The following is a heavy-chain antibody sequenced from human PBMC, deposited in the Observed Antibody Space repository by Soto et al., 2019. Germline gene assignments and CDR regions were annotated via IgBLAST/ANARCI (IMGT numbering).Heavy chain of an antibody. D-gene: IGHD6-13*01. CDR2: IYYSGST. CDR1: GGSISSGGYY. CDR3: AKALIAAAGPFDY. V-gene: IGHV4-31*03. Sequence: SETLSLTCTVSGGSISSGGYYWSWIRQHQGKGLEWIGYIYYSGSTYYNPSLKSRVTISVDTSKNQFSLKLSSVTAADTAVYYCAKALIAAAGPFDYWGQGTLVTVSP. J-gene: IGHJ4*02.